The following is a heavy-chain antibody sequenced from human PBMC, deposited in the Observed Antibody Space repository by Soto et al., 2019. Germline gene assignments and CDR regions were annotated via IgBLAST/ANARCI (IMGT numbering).Heavy chain of an antibody. V-gene: IGHV1-69*13. CDR2: IIPILGTA. J-gene: IGHJ4*02. CDR1: GGTFSSYA. Sequence: GASVKVSCKASGGTFSSYAISWVRQAPGQGLEWMGGIIPILGTANYAQKFQGRVTITADESTSTAYMELSSLRSEDTAVYYCARVSIVGATFDYWGQGTLVTVSS. D-gene: IGHD1-26*01. CDR3: ARVSIVGATFDY.